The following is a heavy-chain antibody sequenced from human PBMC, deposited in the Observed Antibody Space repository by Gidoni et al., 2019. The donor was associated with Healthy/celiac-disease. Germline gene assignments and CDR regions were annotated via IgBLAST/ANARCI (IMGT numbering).Heavy chain of an antibody. V-gene: IGHV4-59*01. CDR2: IYYSGST. CDR1: GGSISSYY. Sequence: QVQLQESGPGLVKPSETLSFTCTVSGGSISSYYWSWIRQPPGKGLEWIGYIYYSGSTNYNPSLKSRVTISVDTSKNQFSLKLSSVTAADTAVYYCARAEPYCGGDCYYPYDAFDIWGQGTMVTVSS. CDR3: ARAEPYCGGDCYYPYDAFDI. J-gene: IGHJ3*02. D-gene: IGHD2-21*01.